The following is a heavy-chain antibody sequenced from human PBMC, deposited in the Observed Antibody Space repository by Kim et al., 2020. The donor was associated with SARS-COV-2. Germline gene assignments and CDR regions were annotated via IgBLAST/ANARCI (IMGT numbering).Heavy chain of an antibody. D-gene: IGHD6-13*01. Sequence: ANYAQKFQGRVTITADESTSTAYMELSSLRSEDTAVYYCARGGYSSSWLYWGQGTLVTVSS. CDR2: A. J-gene: IGHJ4*02. V-gene: IGHV1-69*01. CDR3: ARGGYSSSWLY.